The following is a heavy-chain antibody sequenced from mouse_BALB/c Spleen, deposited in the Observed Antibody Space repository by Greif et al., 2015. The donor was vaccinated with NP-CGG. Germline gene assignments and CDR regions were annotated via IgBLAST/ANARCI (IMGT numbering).Heavy chain of an antibody. J-gene: IGHJ4*01. CDR2: ISDGGSYT. V-gene: IGHV5-4*02. CDR1: GFTFSDYY. D-gene: IGHD2-14*01. Sequence: EVKLVESGGGLVKPGGSLKLSCAASGFTFSDYYMYWVRQTPEKRLEWVATISDGGSYTYYPDSVKGRFTISRDNAKNNLYLQMSSLKSEDTAMYYCARGDYRYAMDYWGQGTSVTVSS. CDR3: ARGDYRYAMDY.